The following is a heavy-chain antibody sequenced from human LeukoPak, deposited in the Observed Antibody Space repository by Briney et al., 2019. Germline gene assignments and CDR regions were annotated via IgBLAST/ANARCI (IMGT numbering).Heavy chain of an antibody. D-gene: IGHD6-13*01. J-gene: IGHJ3*02. V-gene: IGHV4-34*01. CDR1: GGSFSGYY. CDR3: ARSPGYSSSWLNAFDI. Sequence: SETLSLTCAVYGGSFSGYYWSWIRQPPGKGLEWIGEINHSGSTNYNPSLKSPVTISVDTSKNQFSLKLSSVTAADTAVYYCARSPGYSSSWLNAFDIWGQGTMVTVSS. CDR2: INHSGST.